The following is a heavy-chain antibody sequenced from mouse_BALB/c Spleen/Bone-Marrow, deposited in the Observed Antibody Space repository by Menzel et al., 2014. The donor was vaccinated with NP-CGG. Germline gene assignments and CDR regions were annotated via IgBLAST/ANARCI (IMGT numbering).Heavy chain of an antibody. V-gene: IGHV1-67*01. CDR2: ISTYSGNT. CDR1: GYTFTDYA. CDR3: ASPIYYGNYEGFAY. J-gene: IGHJ3*01. D-gene: IGHD2-1*01. Sequence: QVQLQQSGPELVRPGVSMKISCKGSGYTFTDYAMHWVKQSHAKSLEWIGVISTYSGNTNYNQKFKGKATMTVDKSSSTAYLELARLTSEDSAIYYCASPIYYGNYEGFAYWCQGTLVTVSA.